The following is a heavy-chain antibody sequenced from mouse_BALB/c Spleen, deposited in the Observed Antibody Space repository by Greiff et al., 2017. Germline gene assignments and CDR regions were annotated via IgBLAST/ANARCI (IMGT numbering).Heavy chain of an antibody. CDR2: IYPGNSDT. J-gene: IGHJ4*01. V-gene: IGHV1-5*01. CDR1: GYTFTSYW. CDR3: TRIYGKRAMDY. D-gene: IGHD2-1*01. Sequence: VQLQQSGTVLARPGASVKMSCKASGYTFTSYWMHWVKQRPGQGLEWIGAIYPGNSDTSYNQKFKGKAKLTAVTSTSTAYMELSSLTNEDSAVYYCTRIYGKRAMDYWGQGTSVTVSS.